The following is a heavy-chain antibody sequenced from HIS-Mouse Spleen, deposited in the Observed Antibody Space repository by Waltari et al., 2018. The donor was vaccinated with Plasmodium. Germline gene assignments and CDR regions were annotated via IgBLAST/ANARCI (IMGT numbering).Heavy chain of an antibody. J-gene: IGHJ4*02. D-gene: IGHD6-6*01. CDR3: ARHRQLAYYFDY. CDR1: GGSISSSSYY. Sequence: QLQLQESGPGLVKPSETLSLTCTVSGGSISSSSYYWGLIRQPPGKGLEWIGSIYYSGSTYYNPSLKSRVTISVDTSKNQFSLKLSSVTAADTAVYYCARHRQLAYYFDYWGQGTLVTVSS. V-gene: IGHV4-39*01. CDR2: IYYSGST.